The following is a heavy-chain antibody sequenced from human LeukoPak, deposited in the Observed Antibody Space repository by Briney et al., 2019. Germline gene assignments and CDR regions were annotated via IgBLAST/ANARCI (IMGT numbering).Heavy chain of an antibody. Sequence: SETLSLTCTIYGGSISSGCYYWNWLRQPAGKGLEWIGRTYTSRSTNYNPSLKRRVTLTVAPSKNTFSLTPSSVTAAHTTAFSGASYGVGKATVITMITVWGQGTLLSVCS. J-gene: IGHJ4*02. CDR2: TYTSRST. D-gene: IGHD3-22*01. V-gene: IGHV4-61*02. CDR3: ASYGVGKATVITMITV. CDR1: GGSISSGCYY.